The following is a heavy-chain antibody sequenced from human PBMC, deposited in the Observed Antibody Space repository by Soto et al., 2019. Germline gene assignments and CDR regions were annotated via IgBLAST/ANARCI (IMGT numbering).Heavy chain of an antibody. V-gene: IGHV3-30*18. J-gene: IGHJ4*02. CDR2: ISYDGSNK. CDR1: GLTFSSYG. Sequence: PGGSLRLSCAASGLTFSSYGMHWVRQAPGKGLEWVAVISYDGSNKYYADSVKGRFTISRDNSKNTLYLQMNSLRAEDTAVYYCAKPFDYWGQGTLVTVSS. CDR3: AKPFDY.